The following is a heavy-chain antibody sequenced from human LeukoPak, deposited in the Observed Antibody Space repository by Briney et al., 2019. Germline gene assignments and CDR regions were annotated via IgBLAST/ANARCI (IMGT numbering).Heavy chain of an antibody. CDR2: IYYSGST. CDR3: ARSRDGYNFGDY. J-gene: IGHJ4*02. CDR1: GGSISSYY. V-gene: IGHV4-59*01. D-gene: IGHD5-24*01. Sequence: PSETLSLTCTVSGGSISSYYWSWIRQPPGKGLEWIGYIYYSGSTNYNPSLKSRVTISVDTSKNQFSLKLSSVTAADTAVYYCARSRDGYNFGDYWGQGTLVTVSS.